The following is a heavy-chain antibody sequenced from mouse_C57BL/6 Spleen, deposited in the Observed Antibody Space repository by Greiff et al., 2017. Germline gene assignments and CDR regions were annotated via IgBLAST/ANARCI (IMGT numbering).Heavy chain of an antibody. CDR1: GFTFSDYY. Sequence: EVQRVESEGGLVQPGSSMKLSCTASGFTFSDYYMAWVRQVPEKGLEWVANINYDGSSTYYLDSLKSRFIISRDNAKNILYLQMSSLKSEDTATYYCARASNFHFDYWGQGTTLTVSS. J-gene: IGHJ2*01. V-gene: IGHV5-16*01. CDR3: ARASNFHFDY. CDR2: INYDGSST.